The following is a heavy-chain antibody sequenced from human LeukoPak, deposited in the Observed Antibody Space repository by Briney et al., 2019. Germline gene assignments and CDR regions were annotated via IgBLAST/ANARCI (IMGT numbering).Heavy chain of an antibody. V-gene: IGHV3-48*04. CDR1: GFTFSSDR. D-gene: IGHD4-17*01. Sequence: GGSLRLSCAASGFTFSSDRMNWGRHAPGEGVGWGSYISSSSNTIYYAHSVKARFTISRDNAKTSLYLQMNSLRAEDTAVYYCARDGAVTNGRYFDYWGQGTLVTVSS. CDR3: ARDGAVTNGRYFDY. CDR2: ISSSSNTI. J-gene: IGHJ4*02.